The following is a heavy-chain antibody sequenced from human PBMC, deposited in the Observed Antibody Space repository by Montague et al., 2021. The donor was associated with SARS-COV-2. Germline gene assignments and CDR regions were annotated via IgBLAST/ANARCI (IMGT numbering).Heavy chain of an antibody. D-gene: IGHD3-10*01. CDR3: ARLRDGVVPSPILGVGPYYSYYYMDV. Sequence: SETVSLTCAVHGTSFSGYYWNWIRQPAGKGLEWIGEINHGGSTKYSPSRKSRLTISADTSKNQFSLKLTSVAAADTAVYYCARLRDGVVPSPILGVGPYYSYYYMDVWGRGTTVTVSS. V-gene: IGHV4-34*01. CDR1: GTSFSGYY. J-gene: IGHJ6*03. CDR2: INHGGST.